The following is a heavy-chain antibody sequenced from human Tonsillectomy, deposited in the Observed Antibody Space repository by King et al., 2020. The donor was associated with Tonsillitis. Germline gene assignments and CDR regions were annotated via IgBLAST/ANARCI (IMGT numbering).Heavy chain of an antibody. D-gene: IGHD2-2*01. CDR2: ISSSGTTI. CDR1: GFTFSSYE. V-gene: IGHV3-48*03. Sequence: VQLVESGGGLVQPGGSLRLSCAASGFTFSSYEINWVRQAPGKGLQWVSYISSSGTTIYYANSWTGRLTISRDNAKNSLFLQMNSLRAEDTAVYYCARTSTTSSLAFDIWGQGTMVTVSS. CDR3: ARTSTTSSLAFDI. J-gene: IGHJ3*02.